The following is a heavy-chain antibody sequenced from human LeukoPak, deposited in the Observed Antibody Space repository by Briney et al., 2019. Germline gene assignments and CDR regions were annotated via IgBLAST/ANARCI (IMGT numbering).Heavy chain of an antibody. CDR3: AKDLGSSGRSTRFDY. J-gene: IGHJ4*02. Sequence: PGGSLRLSCAASGFTFSSYAMSWVRQAPGKGPEWVSAISGSGGSTYYADSVKGRFTISRDNSKNTLYLQMNSLRAEDTAVYYCAKDLGSSGRSTRFDYWGQGTLVTVSS. CDR2: ISGSGGST. D-gene: IGHD6-19*01. CDR1: GFTFSSYA. V-gene: IGHV3-23*01.